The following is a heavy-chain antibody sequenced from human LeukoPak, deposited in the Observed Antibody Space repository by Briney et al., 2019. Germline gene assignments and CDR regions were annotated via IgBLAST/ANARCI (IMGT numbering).Heavy chain of an antibody. CDR1: GFTFNNYA. D-gene: IGHD3-9*01. Sequence: GGSLRLSCAASGFTFNNYAMCWVRQAPGKGLEWVSSISGRGGSTYYADSVKGRFTISRDNSKNTLYVQLNGLRAEDTAVYYCARDQGRYVDPYYFDFWGQGTLVTVSS. CDR3: ARDQGRYVDPYYFDF. CDR2: ISGRGGST. V-gene: IGHV3-23*01. J-gene: IGHJ4*02.